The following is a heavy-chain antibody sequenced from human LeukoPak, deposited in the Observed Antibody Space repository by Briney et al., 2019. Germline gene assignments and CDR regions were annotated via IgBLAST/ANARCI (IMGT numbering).Heavy chain of an antibody. D-gene: IGHD2-21*02. CDR2: ISSSGSTI. V-gene: IGHV3-11*01. CDR1: GFTFSDYY. CDR3: ARDAYCGGDCYSGGDAFDI. J-gene: IGHJ3*02. Sequence: GGSLRLSCAASGFTFSDYYMSWIRQAPGKGLEWVSYISSSGSTIYYADSVKGRFTISRDNAKNSLYLQMNSLRAEDTAVYYCARDAYCGGDCYSGGDAFDIWGQGTMVTVSS.